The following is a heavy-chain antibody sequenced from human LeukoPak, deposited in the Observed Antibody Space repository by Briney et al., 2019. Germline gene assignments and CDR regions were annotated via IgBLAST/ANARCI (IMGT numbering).Heavy chain of an antibody. CDR3: ASPKITMSEYFQH. Sequence: PSETLSLTCTVSGGSISSSSSYWVWIRQPPGKGLEWIGSLHYGGSTYYNPSLKSRVTISVDTSKNQFSLKLSSVTAADTAAYYCASPKITMSEYFQHWGQGALVTVSS. CDR2: LHYGGST. CDR1: GGSISSSSSY. V-gene: IGHV4-39*07. D-gene: IGHD3-10*02. J-gene: IGHJ1*01.